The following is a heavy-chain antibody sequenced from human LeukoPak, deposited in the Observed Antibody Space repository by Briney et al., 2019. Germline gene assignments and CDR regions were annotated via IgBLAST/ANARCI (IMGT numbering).Heavy chain of an antibody. Sequence: PSETLSLTCTVSGGSISRYYWSWIRQPPGKGLEWIGYISYSGGTNYNPPHKSRVTISVDTSKNQHSLKLSSVTAADTAVYYCARDLDNSGWYVFDYWGQGNLVTVSS. CDR1: GGSISRYY. D-gene: IGHD6-19*01. J-gene: IGHJ4*02. CDR2: ISYSGGT. V-gene: IGHV4-59*01. CDR3: ARDLDNSGWYVFDY.